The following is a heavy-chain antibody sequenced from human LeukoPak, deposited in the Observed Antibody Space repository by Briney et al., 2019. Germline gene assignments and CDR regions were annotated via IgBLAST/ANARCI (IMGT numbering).Heavy chain of an antibody. J-gene: IGHJ4*02. CDR3: ARGDTVMAYYFDL. Sequence: PGGSLRLSCAASGFTFGTYAMTWVRQAPGKGLEWVATIYSGGTTYYADSVMGGFTISRHNTRTTLYLQMNSLRAEDTAVYYCARGDTVMAYYFDLWGQGTLVTVSS. CDR2: IYSGGTT. D-gene: IGHD5-18*01. CDR1: GFTFGTYA. V-gene: IGHV3-53*04.